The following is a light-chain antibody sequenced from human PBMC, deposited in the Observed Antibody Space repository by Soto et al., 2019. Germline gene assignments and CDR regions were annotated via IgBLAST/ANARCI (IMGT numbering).Light chain of an antibody. CDR3: SSYTSNTTPV. CDR1: SSDIGGYNY. CDR2: EVS. J-gene: IGLJ1*01. Sequence: QSALTQPASVSGSPGQSITISCTGTSSDIGGYNYVSWYQQHPGKVPKLMIYEVSNRPSGVSTRFSGSNSGNTASLTISGLQAEDEADYYCSSYTSNTTPVFGTGTKLTVL. V-gene: IGLV2-14*01.